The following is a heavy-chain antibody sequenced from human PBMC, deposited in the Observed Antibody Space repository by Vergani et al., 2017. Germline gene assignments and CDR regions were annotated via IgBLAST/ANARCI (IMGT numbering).Heavy chain of an antibody. J-gene: IGHJ3*02. Sequence: QVQLVQSGAEVKKPGASVKVSCKASGYTFTSYAMHWVRQAPGQRLEWMGWINAGNGNTKCSQKFQGRVTITRDTSASTAYMELSSMRSEDTAVYYCARSLVATILYAFDIWGQGTMVTVSS. CDR1: GYTFTSYA. CDR2: INAGNGNT. D-gene: IGHD5-12*01. CDR3: ARSLVATILYAFDI. V-gene: IGHV1-3*01.